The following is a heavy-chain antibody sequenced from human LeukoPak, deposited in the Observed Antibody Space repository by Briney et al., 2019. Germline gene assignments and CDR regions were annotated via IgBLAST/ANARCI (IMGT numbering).Heavy chain of an antibody. CDR3: VRTSSGYSPI. CDR1: GFTFSSYA. Sequence: GGSPRLSCSASGFTFSSYAMHWVRQAPGKGLEYVSVISSNGGSTYYADSVKGRFTISRDNSKNTLYLQMSSLRAEDTAVFYCVRTSSGYSPIWGQGTMVTVSS. J-gene: IGHJ3*02. D-gene: IGHD3-22*01. V-gene: IGHV3-64D*06. CDR2: ISSNGGST.